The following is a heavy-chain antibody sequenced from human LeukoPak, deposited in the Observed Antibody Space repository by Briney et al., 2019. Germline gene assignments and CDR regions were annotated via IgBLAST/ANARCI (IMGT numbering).Heavy chain of an antibody. J-gene: IGHJ4*02. D-gene: IGHD3-3*01. CDR1: GGSISSNTYY. CDR2: IYYSGST. Sequence: SETLSLTCTVSGGSISSNTYYWGWIRQPPGKGLEWIGYIYYSGSTYYNPSLKSRVTISVDTSKNQFSLKLSSVTAADTAVYYCARGGDFWSHPFDYWGQGTLVTVSS. CDR3: ARGGDFWSHPFDY. V-gene: IGHV4-30-4*08.